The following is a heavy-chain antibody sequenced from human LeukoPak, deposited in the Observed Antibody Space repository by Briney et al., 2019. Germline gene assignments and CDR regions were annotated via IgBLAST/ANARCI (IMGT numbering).Heavy chain of an antibody. Sequence: SETLSLTCTVSGGSISSYYWSWIRQPAGKGLEWIGRIYTSGSTNYNPSLKSRVTMSVDTSKNQFSLKLSSVTAADTAVYYCARGLPPTYSSSWPNSWFDPWGQGTLVTVSS. CDR3: ARGLPPTYSSSWPNSWFDP. J-gene: IGHJ5*02. D-gene: IGHD6-13*01. CDR2: IYTSGST. CDR1: GGSISSYY. V-gene: IGHV4-4*07.